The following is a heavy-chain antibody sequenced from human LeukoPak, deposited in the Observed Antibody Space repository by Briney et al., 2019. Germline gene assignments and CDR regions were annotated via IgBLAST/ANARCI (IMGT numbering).Heavy chain of an antibody. J-gene: IGHJ3*02. CDR2: INPSGGST. CDR3: APTLSVYDFWSVVAFDT. D-gene: IGHD3-3*01. Sequence: GASVKVSCKASGYTFTSYYMHWVRQAPGQGLEWMGIINPSGGSTSYAQKFQGRVTMTRDMSTSTVYMELSSLRSEDTAVYYCAPTLSVYDFWSVVAFDTWGQGTMVTVSS. CDR1: GYTFTSYY. V-gene: IGHV1-46*01.